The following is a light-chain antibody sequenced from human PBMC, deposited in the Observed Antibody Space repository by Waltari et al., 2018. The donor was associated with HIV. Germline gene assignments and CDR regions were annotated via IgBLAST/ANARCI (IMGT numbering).Light chain of an antibody. CDR2: DVG. Sequence: QSALTQPASVSGSPGQSITISCTGTSRAIGAYNYVSWYQQHPGKAPKRIIYDVGTRPSGVSDRFSGSKSGNTASLTISGLQSEDEADYHCCAYAGPTGLSEVFGGGTKLTVL. CDR1: SRAIGAYNY. CDR3: CAYAGPTGLSEV. J-gene: IGLJ2*01. V-gene: IGLV2-23*02.